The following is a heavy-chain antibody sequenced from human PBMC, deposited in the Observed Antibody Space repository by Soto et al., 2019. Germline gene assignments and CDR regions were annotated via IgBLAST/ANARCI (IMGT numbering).Heavy chain of an antibody. CDR1: GFTFSSYA. J-gene: IGHJ6*03. D-gene: IGHD3-10*01. V-gene: IGHV3-23*01. CDR3: ARGRRILWFGELLVVSYMDV. CDR2: ISGSGGST. Sequence: GGSLRLSCAASGFTFSSYAMSWVRQAPGKGLEWVSAISGSGGSTYYADSVKGRFTISRDNSKNTLYLQMNSLRAEDTALYHCARGRRILWFGELLVVSYMDVWGKGTTVTVSS.